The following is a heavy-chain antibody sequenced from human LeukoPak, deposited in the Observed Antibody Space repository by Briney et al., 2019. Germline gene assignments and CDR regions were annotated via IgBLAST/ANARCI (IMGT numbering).Heavy chain of an antibody. V-gene: IGHV3-23*01. J-gene: IGHJ4*02. CDR3: AKKSLGISGRYYLDY. D-gene: IGHD1-26*01. CDR2: ISGSGGNT. Sequence: GGSLTLSCAASGFTFSTYAMSGVGQAPGRGLEWVSAISGSGGNTYYADSVKGRFTISRDNSKNTLYLQMSSLRAEDTAVYYCAKKSLGISGRYYLDYWGQGTLVTVSS. CDR1: GFTFSTYA.